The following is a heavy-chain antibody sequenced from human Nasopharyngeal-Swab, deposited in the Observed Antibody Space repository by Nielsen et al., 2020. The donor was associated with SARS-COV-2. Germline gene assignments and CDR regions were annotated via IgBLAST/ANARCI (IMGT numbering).Heavy chain of an antibody. D-gene: IGHD1-26*01. V-gene: IGHV3-66*01. CDR1: GFTVSSNY. J-gene: IGHJ3*02. CDR2: IYSGGST. Sequence: GGSLRLSCAASGFTVSSNYMSWVRQAPGKGLGWVSVIYSGGSTYYADSVKGRLTISRDNSKNTLYLEMNSLRDEDTAVYYCASVLGGSYVPDAFDIWGQGTMVTVSS. CDR3: ASVLGGSYVPDAFDI.